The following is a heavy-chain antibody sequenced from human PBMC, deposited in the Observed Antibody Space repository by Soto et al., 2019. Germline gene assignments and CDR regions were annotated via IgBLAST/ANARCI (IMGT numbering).Heavy chain of an antibody. D-gene: IGHD3-10*01. Sequence: QVQLVQSGAEVKKPGASVKVSCKASGYNFMPYGVNWVRQAPGQGLEWMGWISPWKGNTNYAQSLQGRVTMTTDTSTITAYMELRSLTSDDTAVYYCARYLDPSGSYYTDYWGPGTLVTGSS. V-gene: IGHV1-18*04. CDR2: ISPWKGNT. CDR1: GYNFMPYG. J-gene: IGHJ4*02. CDR3: ARYLDPSGSYYTDY.